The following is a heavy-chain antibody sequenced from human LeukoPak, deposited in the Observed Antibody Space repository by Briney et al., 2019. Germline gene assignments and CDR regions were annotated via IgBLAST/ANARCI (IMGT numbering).Heavy chain of an antibody. D-gene: IGHD2-15*01. CDR3: ARDSGYCSGGSCYRGGYYYYGMDV. CDR2: ISSSSSTI. J-gene: IGHJ6*02. Sequence: PGGSLRLSCAASGFTFSSYSMNWVRQAPGKGLEWVSYISSSSSTIYYADSVKGRFTISRDNAKNSLYLQMNSLRDEDTAVYYCARDSGYCSGGSCYRGGYYYYGMDVWGQGTTVTVSS. V-gene: IGHV3-48*02. CDR1: GFTFSSYS.